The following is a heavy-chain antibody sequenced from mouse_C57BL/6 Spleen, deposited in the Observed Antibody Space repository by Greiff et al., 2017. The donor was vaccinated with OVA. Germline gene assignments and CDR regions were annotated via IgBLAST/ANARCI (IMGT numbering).Heavy chain of an antibody. CDR3: ARHVLTDY. J-gene: IGHJ2*01. CDR2: ISGGGGNT. Sequence: EVKLEESGGGLVKPGGSLKLSCAASGFTFSSYTMSWVRQTPEKRLEWVATISGGGGNTYYPDSVKGRFTISRDNAKNTLYLQMSSLRSEDTALYYCARHVLTDYWGQGTTLTVSS. V-gene: IGHV5-9*01. CDR1: GFTFSSYT.